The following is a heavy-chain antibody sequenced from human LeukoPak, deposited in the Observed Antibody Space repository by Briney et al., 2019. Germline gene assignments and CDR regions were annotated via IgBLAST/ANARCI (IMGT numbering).Heavy chain of an antibody. CDR3: ARDLAAARLDF. CDR1: GFTFSNHG. V-gene: IGHV3-33*01. J-gene: IGHJ4*02. Sequence: GGSLRLSCAASGFTFSNHGMHWVRQAPGKGLEWVANIWYDGSQEYYADTVKGRFTISRDISKNTLYLQMNSLRAEDTAFSYCARDLAAARLDFRGQGTLVTVSS. CDR2: IWYDGSQE. D-gene: IGHD6-6*01.